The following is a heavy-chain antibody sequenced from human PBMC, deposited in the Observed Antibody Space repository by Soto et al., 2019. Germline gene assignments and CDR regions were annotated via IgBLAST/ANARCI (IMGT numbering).Heavy chain of an antibody. Sequence: EVQLLESGGGLVQPGGSLRLSCAASGFTFSSYAMSWVRQAPGKGLEWVSTISGSGGSTYYADSVKGRFTISRDNSKNTLYLQMNSLRAEDTAVDYCAKDSGRDFWEGLAGWFDPWGQGTLVTVSS. CDR1: GFTFSSYA. D-gene: IGHD3-3*01. CDR3: AKDSGRDFWEGLAGWFDP. CDR2: ISGSGGST. J-gene: IGHJ5*02. V-gene: IGHV3-23*01.